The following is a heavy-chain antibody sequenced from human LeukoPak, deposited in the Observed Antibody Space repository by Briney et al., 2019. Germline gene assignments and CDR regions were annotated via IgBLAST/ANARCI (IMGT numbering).Heavy chain of an antibody. Sequence: SVTVSCKASGYTFTGYYIHWVRQAPGQGLEWMGYINPNSGATNYAQKFQGRVTMTRDTSMSTAYMELSRLTSDDTAVYYCARAEAIAARPTVDYWGQGTLVTVSP. CDR1: GYTFTGYY. J-gene: IGHJ4*02. V-gene: IGHV1-2*02. CDR2: INPNSGAT. CDR3: ARAEAIAARPTVDY. D-gene: IGHD6-6*01.